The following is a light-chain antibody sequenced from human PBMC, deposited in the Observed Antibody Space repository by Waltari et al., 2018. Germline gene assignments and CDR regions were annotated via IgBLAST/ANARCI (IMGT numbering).Light chain of an antibody. CDR3: QRYGSSPLT. CDR1: QSVSSSD. CDR2: GAS. Sequence: DIVLTPSPGTMSLSLGDRAPLSRRASQSVSSSDLAWYPPKPCQAPRLLIYGASSRATGIPDRFSGSGSGTDFSLTISRLEPEDFAVYYCQRYGSSPLTFGGGTKVEIK. J-gene: IGKJ4*01. V-gene: IGKV3-20*01.